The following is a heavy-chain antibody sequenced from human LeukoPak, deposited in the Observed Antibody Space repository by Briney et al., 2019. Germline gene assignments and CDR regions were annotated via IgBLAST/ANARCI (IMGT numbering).Heavy chain of an antibody. V-gene: IGHV3-7*03. CDR1: GFTFSSYW. CDR3: TSPPWGSQGF. D-gene: IGHD7-27*01. J-gene: IGHJ4*02. CDR2: LHPDGSHQ. Sequence: GGSLRLSCAASGFTFSSYWMTWVRQAPGKGLEWVANLHPDGSHQYYVDSVRGRFTISRDNAKNSLYLQMNNLRAEDTAVYSCTSPPWGSQGFWGQGTLVTVSS.